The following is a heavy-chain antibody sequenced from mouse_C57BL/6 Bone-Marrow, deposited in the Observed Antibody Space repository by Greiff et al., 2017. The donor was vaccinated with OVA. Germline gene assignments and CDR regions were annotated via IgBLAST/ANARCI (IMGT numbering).Heavy chain of an antibody. CDR3: ASPYDYAWFAY. D-gene: IGHD2-4*01. CDR2: ISNGGGST. Sequence: EVQLQQSGGGLVQPGGSLKLSCAASGFTFSDYYMYWVRQTPEKRLEWVAYISNGGGSTYYPDTVKGRFTISRDNAKNTLYLQMSRLKSEDTAMYYCASPYDYAWFAYWGQGTLVTVSA. J-gene: IGHJ3*01. V-gene: IGHV5-12*01. CDR1: GFTFSDYY.